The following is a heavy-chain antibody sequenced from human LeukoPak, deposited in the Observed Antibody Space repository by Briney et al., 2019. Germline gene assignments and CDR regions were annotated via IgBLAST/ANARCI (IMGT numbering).Heavy chain of an antibody. CDR2: ISYDGSNK. CDR3: AKGVVNPRASWSWFDP. V-gene: IGHV3-30*18. D-gene: IGHD3-22*01. J-gene: IGHJ5*02. Sequence: GGSLRLSCAASGFTFSSYGMHWVRQAPGKGLEWVAVISYDGSNKYYADSVKGRFTISRDNSKNTLYLQMNSLRAEDTAVYYCAKGVVNPRASWSWFDPWGQGTLVTVSS. CDR1: GFTFSSYG.